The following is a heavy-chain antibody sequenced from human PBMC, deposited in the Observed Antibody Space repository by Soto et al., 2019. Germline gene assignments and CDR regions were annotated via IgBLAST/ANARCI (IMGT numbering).Heavy chain of an antibody. CDR3: AHRPSGWYLFDY. J-gene: IGHJ4*02. Sequence: QITLKESGPTLGKPTQTLTLTCTFSGFSLRTSGVGVGWIRQPPGKALQWLAVIYWNDDKRYSPSLKSRLTITKDTSKNQVVLTMTNMDPVDTATYYCAHRPSGWYLFDYWGQGTLVTVSS. CDR1: GFSLRTSGVG. D-gene: IGHD6-19*01. CDR2: IYWNDDK. V-gene: IGHV2-5*01.